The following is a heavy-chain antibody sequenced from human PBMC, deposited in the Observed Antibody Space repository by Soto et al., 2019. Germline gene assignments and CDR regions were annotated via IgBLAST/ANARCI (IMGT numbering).Heavy chain of an antibody. D-gene: IGHD5-18*01. J-gene: IGHJ4*02. Sequence: SETLSLTCNVSGGSISSADSSWSWIRQPPGKGLEWIGYLSYSGNTYNNPSLKSRSTISLDSSKSQCSLRLSSVTSTDTAVYCCARYWETALVGYFDYWGQGTLVTVSS. CDR3: ARYWETALVGYFDY. V-gene: IGHV4-30-4*01. CDR2: LSYSGNT. CDR1: GGSISSADSS.